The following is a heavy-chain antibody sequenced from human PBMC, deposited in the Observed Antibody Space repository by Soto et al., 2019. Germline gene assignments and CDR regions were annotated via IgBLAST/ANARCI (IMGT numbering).Heavy chain of an antibody. V-gene: IGHV3-30*18. CDR1: GFTFSSYG. J-gene: IGHJ6*02. CDR3: AKRGRYSSSWYQQKHYYYYGMDV. CDR2: ISYDGSNK. D-gene: IGHD6-13*01. Sequence: QVQLVESGGGVVQPGRSLRLSCAASGFTFSSYGMHWVRQAPGKGLEWVAVISYDGSNKYYADSVKGRFTIFRDNSKNTLYLQMNSRRAEDTAVYYCAKRGRYSSSWYQQKHYYYYGMDVWGQGTTVTVSS.